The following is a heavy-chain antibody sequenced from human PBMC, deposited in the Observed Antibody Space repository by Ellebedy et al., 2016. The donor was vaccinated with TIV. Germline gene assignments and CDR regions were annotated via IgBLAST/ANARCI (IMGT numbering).Heavy chain of an antibody. Sequence: PGGSLRLSCATSGFRFSEFAMNWVRQAPGKGLEWVSYISSSGSYIYYADSVRGRFTISRDNAGNSLYLQLSSLRAEDTAVYYCVRENGWTYGTPYFDQWGQGNLVTVSS. D-gene: IGHD2-8*01. V-gene: IGHV3-21*01. CDR3: VRENGWTYGTPYFDQ. J-gene: IGHJ4*02. CDR2: ISSSGSYI. CDR1: GFRFSEFA.